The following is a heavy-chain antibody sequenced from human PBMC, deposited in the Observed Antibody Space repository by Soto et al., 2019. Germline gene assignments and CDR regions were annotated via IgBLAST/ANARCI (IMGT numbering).Heavy chain of an antibody. V-gene: IGHV4-30-2*01. CDR3: ARVPDY. J-gene: IGHJ4*02. D-gene: IGHD2-2*01. Sequence: SEILCVTCAVSGGSISGGGYSWSLIRQPPGKGLEWIGYMYHSGSTYYNPSLKSRVTISIDRSKNQFSLKLSSVTAADTAEYYCARVPDYWGQGIPVTSPQ. CDR1: GGSISGGGYS. CDR2: MYHSGST.